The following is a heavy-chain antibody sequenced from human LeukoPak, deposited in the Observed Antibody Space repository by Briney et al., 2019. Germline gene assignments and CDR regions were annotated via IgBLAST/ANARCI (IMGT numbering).Heavy chain of an antibody. D-gene: IGHD5-12*01. J-gene: IGHJ1*01. CDR2: IDPSDSYT. V-gene: IGHV5-10-1*01. CDR1: GYSFSSYW. CDR3: ARLRTDSGYGYMYFHH. Sequence: GESLKISCKGSGYSFSSYWISWVRQMPGKGLEWMGRIDPSDSYTSYSPSFEGHVTISADESTSTAYLQWSSLKASDTAMYYCARLRTDSGYGYMYFHHWGQGTLVTVSS.